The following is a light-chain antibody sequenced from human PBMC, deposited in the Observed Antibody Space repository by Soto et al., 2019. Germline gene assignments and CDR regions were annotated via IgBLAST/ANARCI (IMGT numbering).Light chain of an antibody. CDR3: QQTYIAPFT. CDR1: QSVSNY. J-gene: IGKJ5*01. Sequence: EIVLTQSPATLSLSPXXXAXXPXRASQSVSNYLAWYQQKPGQAPRLLIYEASNRTTGSPARLSASGSGTDFTLTISPLQLEAFATYLCQQTYIAPFTFGQGTRLEIK. CDR2: EAS. V-gene: IGKV3-11*01.